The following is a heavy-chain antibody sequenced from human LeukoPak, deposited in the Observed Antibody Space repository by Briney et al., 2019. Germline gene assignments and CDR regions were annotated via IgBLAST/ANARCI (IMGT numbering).Heavy chain of an antibody. CDR2: MNPNSGNT. D-gene: IGHD6-13*01. CDR3: ARGVEQQLGFDY. CDR1: GYTFTSYD. V-gene: IGHV1-8*01. J-gene: IGHJ4*02. Sequence: ASVKVSCKASGYTFTSYDINWVRQATGQGLEWMGWMNPNSGNTGYAQKFQGRVTMTRNTSISTAYMELSSLRSEDTAVYYCARGVEQQLGFDYWGQGTLVTVSS.